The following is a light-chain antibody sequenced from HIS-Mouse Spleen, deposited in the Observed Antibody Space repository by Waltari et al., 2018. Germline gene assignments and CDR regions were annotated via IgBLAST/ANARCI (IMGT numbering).Light chain of an antibody. CDR2: GAS. V-gene: IGKV3-15*01. CDR1: QSVSSN. CDR3: QQYNNWPPT. J-gene: IGKJ4*01. Sequence: EIVMTQSPATLSVSPGERANLSCRASQSVSSNLAWYQQKPGQSPRLLIYGASTRATGIPARFSGSGSGTEFTLTISSMQSEDFAVYYCQQYNNWPPTFGGGTKVEIK.